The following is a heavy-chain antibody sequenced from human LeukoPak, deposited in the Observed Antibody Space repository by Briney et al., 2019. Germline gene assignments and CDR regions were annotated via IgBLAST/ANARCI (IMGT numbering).Heavy chain of an antibody. D-gene: IGHD3-16*01. CDR3: ARDPPALGYYYYGMDV. J-gene: IGHJ6*02. CDR1: GFTFSSYS. CDR2: MSSSGRTI. Sequence: GGSLRLSCAASGFTFSSYSMNWIRQAPGKGLEFVSYMSSSGRTIYYADSVKGRFTISRDNAKNSLYLQMNSLRVEDTAVYYCARDPPALGYYYYGMDVWGQGTTVTVS. V-gene: IGHV3-48*04.